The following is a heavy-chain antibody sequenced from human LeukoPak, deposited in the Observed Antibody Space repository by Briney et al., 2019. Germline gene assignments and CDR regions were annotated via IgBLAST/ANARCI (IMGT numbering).Heavy chain of an antibody. Sequence: HSGGSLRLSCVVSGFNFSNSGMHWVRQAPGKGLEWVAVISYDGSKKFFADSVKGRFTISRDNSKNTLYLQMNSLRAEDTAVYYCARDGPWYSSGWYYFDYWGQGTLVTVSS. J-gene: IGHJ4*02. D-gene: IGHD6-19*01. V-gene: IGHV3-30*03. CDR3: ARDGPWYSSGWYYFDY. CDR1: GFNFSNSG. CDR2: ISYDGSKK.